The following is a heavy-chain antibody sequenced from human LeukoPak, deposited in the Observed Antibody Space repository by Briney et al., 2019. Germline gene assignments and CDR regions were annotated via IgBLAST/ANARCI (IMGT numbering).Heavy chain of an antibody. V-gene: IGHV4-39*01. CDR3: VKSGGYGLIDY. CDR1: GGSISSSSHY. CDR2: IYYSGNT. Sequence: TSSETLSLTCTVSGGSISSSSHYWGWIRQPPGKGLEWIGSIYYSGNTYYNPSLKSRVAISVDTSKNQFSLRLSSVTAADTAMYYCVKSGGYGLIDYWGQGTLVTVSS. D-gene: IGHD6-19*01. J-gene: IGHJ4*02.